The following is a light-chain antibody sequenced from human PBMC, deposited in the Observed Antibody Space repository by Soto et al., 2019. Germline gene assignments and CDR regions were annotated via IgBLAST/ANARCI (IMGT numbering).Light chain of an antibody. J-gene: IGKJ3*01. V-gene: IGKV1-5*03. CDR3: QQYNSYSRFT. CDR1: QSISSW. Sequence: DIQMTQSPSTLSASVGDRVTITCRASQSISSWLAWYQQKPGKAPKLLIYKASSLESGVPSRFSGSGSGTEFTLTISSLKPDDFATYYCQQYNSYSRFTFGPGTKVDI. CDR2: KAS.